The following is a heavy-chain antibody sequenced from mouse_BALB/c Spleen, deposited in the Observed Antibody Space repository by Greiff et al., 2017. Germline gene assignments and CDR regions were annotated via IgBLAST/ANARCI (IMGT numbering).Heavy chain of an antibody. CDR3: ARDGGTVFAY. Sequence: DVKLVESGGGLVKPGGSLKLSCAASGFTFSDYYMYWVRQTPEKRLEWVATISDGGSYTYYPDSVKGRFTISRDNAKNNLYLQMSSLKSEDTAMYYCARDGGTVFAYWGQGTLVTVSA. V-gene: IGHV5-4*02. CDR1: GFTFSDYY. CDR2: ISDGGSYT. D-gene: IGHD1-1*01. J-gene: IGHJ3*01.